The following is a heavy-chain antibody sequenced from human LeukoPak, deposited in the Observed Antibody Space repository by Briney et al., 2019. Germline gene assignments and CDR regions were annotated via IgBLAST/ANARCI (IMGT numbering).Heavy chain of an antibody. J-gene: IGHJ4*02. D-gene: IGHD5-12*01. CDR2: ISADNGNT. CDR3: ARDRRGYSAYDGEGFDY. CDR1: GFTFKNYG. Sequence: ASVKVSRKASGFTFKNYGFSWVRQAPGQGLQWMGWISADNGNTKYAQNLQGRVIMTTDRSTGTAYVELTSLRSDDAAVYYCARDRRGYSAYDGEGFDYWGQGTLVTVSS. V-gene: IGHV1-18*04.